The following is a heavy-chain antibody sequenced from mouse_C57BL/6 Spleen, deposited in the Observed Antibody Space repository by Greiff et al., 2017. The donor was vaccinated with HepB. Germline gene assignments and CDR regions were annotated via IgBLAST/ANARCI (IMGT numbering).Heavy chain of an antibody. J-gene: IGHJ4*01. CDR2: INYDGSST. CDR1: GFTFSDYY. V-gene: IGHV5-16*01. CDR3: ARDRDYCSSYDSMDY. D-gene: IGHD1-1*01. Sequence: EVHLVESEGGLVQPGSSMKLSCTASGFTFSDYYMAWVRQVPEKGLEWVANINYDGSSTYYLDSLKSRFIISRDNAKNILYLEMSSLKSEDTATYYCARDRDYCSSYDSMDYWGQGTSVTVSS.